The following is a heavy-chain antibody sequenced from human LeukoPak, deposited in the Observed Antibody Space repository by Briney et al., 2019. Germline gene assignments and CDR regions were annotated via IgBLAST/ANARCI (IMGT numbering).Heavy chain of an antibody. D-gene: IGHD3-22*01. CDR1: GGSISSGSYY. J-gene: IGHJ4*02. CDR2: IYTSGST. Sequence: SQTLSLTSTVSGGSISSGSYYWSWIRQPAGKGLEWIGRIYTSGSTNYNPSLKSRVTISVDTSKNQFSLKLGSVTAADTAVYYCASGHYYDSSGYYGLGYWGQGTLVTVSS. V-gene: IGHV4-61*02. CDR3: ASGHYYDSSGYYGLGY.